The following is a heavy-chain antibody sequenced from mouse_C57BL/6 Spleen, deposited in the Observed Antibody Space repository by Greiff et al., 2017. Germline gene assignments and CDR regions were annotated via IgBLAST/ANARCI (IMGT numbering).Heavy chain of an antibody. D-gene: IGHD2-1*01. V-gene: IGHV5-4*01. J-gene: IGHJ3*01. CDR2: ISDGGSYT. CDR1: GFTFSSYA. Sequence: EVQLQESGGGLVKPGGSLKLSCAASGFTFSSYAMSWVRQTPEKRLEWVATISDGGSYTYYPANVKGRFTIYRDNAKNNRYLQMSHLKSEDTAMYYWARDEGNPWFAYWGQGTLVTVSA. CDR3: ARDEGNPWFAY.